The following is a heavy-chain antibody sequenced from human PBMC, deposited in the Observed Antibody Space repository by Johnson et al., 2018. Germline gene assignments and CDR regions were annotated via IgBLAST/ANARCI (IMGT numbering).Heavy chain of an antibody. V-gene: IGHV3-30*04. D-gene: IGHD5-24*01. J-gene: IGHJ5*02. CDR1: GFTFSNYA. CDR3: ARDLEMVHWFDP. Sequence: QVQLVQSGGGVVQXGRSXRLXCAASGFTFSNYAMYWVRQAPGKGLEWVAVISYDGSNKYYADPVKGRFTISRDNSKNTLYRQRNSLRAEDTAVYYCARDLEMVHWFDPWGQGTLVTVSS. CDR2: ISYDGSNK.